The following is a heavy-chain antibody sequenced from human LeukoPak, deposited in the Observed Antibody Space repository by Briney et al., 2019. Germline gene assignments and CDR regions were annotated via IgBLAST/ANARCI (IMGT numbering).Heavy chain of an antibody. Sequence: GGSLRLSCAASGFSFSNYAMNWVRQAPGKGLEWVSSISGSGGSTYFAGSVKGRVTISRDNSKNTMYMQMNSLRVEDTAVYYCAKGGQNYDFWRFDYWGQGSLVTVSS. CDR3: AKGGQNYDFWRFDY. CDR2: ISGSGGST. V-gene: IGHV3-23*01. J-gene: IGHJ4*02. D-gene: IGHD3-3*01. CDR1: GFSFSNYA.